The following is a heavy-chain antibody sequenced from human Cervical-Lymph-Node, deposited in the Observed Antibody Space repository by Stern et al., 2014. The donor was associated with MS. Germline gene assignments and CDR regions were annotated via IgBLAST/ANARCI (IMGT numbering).Heavy chain of an antibody. V-gene: IGHV3-33*01. CDR3: ASAYSSSHYYFDY. Sequence: QLVESGGGVVQPGRSLRLSCAASGFSFSRYAMHWVRQAPGTGLELVALIGYDGSNPSYADSVTGRFTISRDNFKNTLYLQMNSLRAEDTAVYYCASAYSSSHYYFDYWGQGTLVTVSS. D-gene: IGHD6-13*01. J-gene: IGHJ4*02. CDR1: GFSFSRYA. CDR2: IGYDGSNP.